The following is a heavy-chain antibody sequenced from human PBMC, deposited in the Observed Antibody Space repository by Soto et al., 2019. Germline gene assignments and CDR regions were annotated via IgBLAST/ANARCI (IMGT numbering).Heavy chain of an antibody. V-gene: IGHV2-5*01. CDR1: GFSIRTSGVG. CDR2: IYWNDDK. D-gene: IGHD3-3*01. CDR3: ARWNKGPYYDFWSGYLTNFDY. J-gene: IGHJ4*02. Sequence: QITLKESGPTLVKPTQTRTLTCTFSGFSIRTSGVGVGWISQPPGKVLEWLALIYWNDDKRYSPSLKSRLTITTDSSKNHVVLTITKRDPVDTATNYCARWNKGPYYDFWSGYLTNFDYWGQGTLVTVSS.